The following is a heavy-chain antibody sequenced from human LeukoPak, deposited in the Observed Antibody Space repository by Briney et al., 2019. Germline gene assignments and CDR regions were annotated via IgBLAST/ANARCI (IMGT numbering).Heavy chain of an antibody. CDR2: ISYDGSNK. CDR1: GFTFSSYA. Sequence: PGRSLRLSCAASGFTFSSYAMHWVRQAPGKGLEWVAVISYDGSNKYYADSVKGRFTISRDNSKNTLYLQMNSLRAEDTAVYYCARSLTTMVRGVTAFDYWGQGTLVTASS. V-gene: IGHV3-30*04. CDR3: ARSLTTMVRGVTAFDY. J-gene: IGHJ4*02. D-gene: IGHD3-10*01.